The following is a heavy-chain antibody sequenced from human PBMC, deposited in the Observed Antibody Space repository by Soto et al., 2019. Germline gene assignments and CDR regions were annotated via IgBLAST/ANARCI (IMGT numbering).Heavy chain of an antibody. D-gene: IGHD3-3*01. J-gene: IGHJ2*01. CDR2: ISTNGNI. V-gene: IGHV4-4*07. Sequence: QVQLQESGPGLVRPSETLSLTCTVSGGSLMKYYWCWVRQPAGKGLEWIGRISTNGNIHSTSSLTSRLSMSVDSSKNPIPLRLTSVTAVDTAVYYCSKDNNDLWSIYALAFDFWGRGTLVTVS. CDR3: SKDNNDLWSIYALAFDF. CDR1: GGSLMKYY.